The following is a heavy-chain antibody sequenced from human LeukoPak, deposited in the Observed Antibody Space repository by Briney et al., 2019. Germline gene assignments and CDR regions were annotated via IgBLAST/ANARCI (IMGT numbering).Heavy chain of an antibody. CDR1: GGSISSSSYY. Sequence: PSETLSLTCTVSGGSISSSSYYWGWIRQPPGKGLEWIGSIYYSGSTYYNPSLKSRVTISVDTSKNQFSLKLSSVTAADTAVYYCARVAGYCSGGSCRTRFDPWGQGTLVTVSS. CDR2: IYYSGST. V-gene: IGHV4-39*01. CDR3: ARVAGYCSGGSCRTRFDP. J-gene: IGHJ5*02. D-gene: IGHD2-15*01.